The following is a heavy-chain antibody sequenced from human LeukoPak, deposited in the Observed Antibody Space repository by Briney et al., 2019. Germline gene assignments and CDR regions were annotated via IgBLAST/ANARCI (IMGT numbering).Heavy chain of an antibody. D-gene: IGHD3-10*01. V-gene: IGHV3-30*18. CDR3: AKDGTEVLWFGEFEFDP. J-gene: IGHJ5*02. Sequence: PGRSLRLSCAASGFTFSSHGMHWVRQAPGKGLEWVAVISYDGSNKYYADSVKGRFTISRDNSKNTLYLQMNSLRAEDTAVYYCAKDGTEVLWFGEFEFDPWGQGTLVTVSS. CDR1: GFTFSSHG. CDR2: ISYDGSNK.